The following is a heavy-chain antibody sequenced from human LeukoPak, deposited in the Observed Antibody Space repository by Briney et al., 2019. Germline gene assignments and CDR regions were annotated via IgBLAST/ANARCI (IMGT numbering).Heavy chain of an antibody. V-gene: IGHV4-38-2*02. J-gene: IGHJ4*02. Sequence: PSETLSLTCAASGSSISNAYYWGWIRQPPGKGLEWIGNVYHSGSTYYNPSLRGRVTISVDTSKNQFSLKLSSVTAADTAVYYCAREVAGTIGIDYWGQGTLVTVSS. CDR3: AREVAGTIGIDY. D-gene: IGHD6-19*01. CDR2: VYHSGST. CDR1: GSSISNAYY.